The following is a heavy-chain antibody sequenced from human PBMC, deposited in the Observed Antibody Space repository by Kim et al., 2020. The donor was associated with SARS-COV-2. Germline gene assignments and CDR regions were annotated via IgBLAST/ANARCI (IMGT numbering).Heavy chain of an antibody. V-gene: IGHV1-46*01. Sequence: ASVKVSCKASGYTFTSYYMHWVRQAPGQGLEWMGIINPSGGSTSYAQKFQGRVTMTRDTSTSTVYMELSSLRSEDTAVYYCALGGGNTGYYYGMDVWGQGTTVTVSS. CDR2: INPSGGST. J-gene: IGHJ6*02. CDR1: GYTFTSYY. CDR3: ALGGGNTGYYYGMDV. D-gene: IGHD2-15*01.